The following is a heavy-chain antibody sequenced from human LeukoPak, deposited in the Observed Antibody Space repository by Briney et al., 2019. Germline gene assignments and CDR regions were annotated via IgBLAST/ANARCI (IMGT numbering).Heavy chain of an antibody. CDR2: IYSGGST. Sequence: PGGSLRLSCAASGFTVSSNYMSWVRQAPGKGLEWVSVIYSGGSTYYADSVKGRFTISRDNSKNTLYLQMNSLRAEDTAVYYCARAPATRIYRGSSWTDNWFDPWGQGTLVTVSS. V-gene: IGHV3-53*01. D-gene: IGHD6-13*01. CDR1: GFTVSSNY. J-gene: IGHJ5*02. CDR3: ARAPATRIYRGSSWTDNWFDP.